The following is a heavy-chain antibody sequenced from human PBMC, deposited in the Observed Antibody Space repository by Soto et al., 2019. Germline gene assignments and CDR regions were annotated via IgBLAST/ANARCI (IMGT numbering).Heavy chain of an antibody. D-gene: IGHD2-2*01. CDR1: GLTFSNYA. CDR2: ISGSGART. CDR3: AREIVVARGASYFDY. Sequence: GGSLRLSCAASGLTFSNYAMNWVRQAPGTGLEWVSAISGSGARTYYADSVKGRFTISRDNSENTLYLQMNSLRAEDTAVYYCAREIVVARGASYFDYWGPGTLVTVSS. V-gene: IGHV3-23*01. J-gene: IGHJ4*02.